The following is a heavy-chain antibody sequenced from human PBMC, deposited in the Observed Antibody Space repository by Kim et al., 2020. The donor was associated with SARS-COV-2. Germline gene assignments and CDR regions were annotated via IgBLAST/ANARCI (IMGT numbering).Heavy chain of an antibody. CDR2: ISYDGSNK. CDR3: AKVRHPNMVRGNYYYYYGMDV. D-gene: IGHD3-10*01. J-gene: IGHJ6*02. V-gene: IGHV3-30*18. Sequence: GGSLRLSCAASGFTFSSYGMHWVRQAPGKGLEWVAVISYDGSNKYYADSVKGRFTISRDNSKNTLYLQMNSLRAEDTAVYYCAKVRHPNMVRGNYYYYYGMDVWGQGTTVTVSS. CDR1: GFTFSSYG.